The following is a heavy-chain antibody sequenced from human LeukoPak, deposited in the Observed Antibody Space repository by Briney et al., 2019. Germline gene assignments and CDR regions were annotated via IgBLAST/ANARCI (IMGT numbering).Heavy chain of an antibody. J-gene: IGHJ6*04. CDR3: AGGVAAVSDV. CDR2: INHSGST. CDR1: GGSFSGYY. D-gene: IGHD6-13*01. Sequence: KSSETLSLTCAVYGGSFSGYYWSWIRQPPGKGLEWIGEINHSGSTNYNPSLKSRVTISVDTSKNQFSLKLSSVTAADTAVYYCAGGVAAVSDVWGKGTTVTVSP. V-gene: IGHV4-34*01.